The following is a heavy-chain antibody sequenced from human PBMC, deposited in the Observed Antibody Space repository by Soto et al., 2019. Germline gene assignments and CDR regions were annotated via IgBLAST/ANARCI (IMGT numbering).Heavy chain of an antibody. CDR3: ARGAGGTTIFGVVTVRYGMDV. CDR2: INHSGRT. D-gene: IGHD3-3*01. J-gene: IGHJ6*02. Sequence: QVQLQQWGAGLLKPSETLSLTCAVSGGSFSAYYWSWIRQSPGKGLEWIGEINHSGRTKYNPSLKSRVTISVATSKNQFSLKLSSVTAADTALYYCARGAGGTTIFGVVTVRYGMDVWGQGTTVTVSS. V-gene: IGHV4-34*01. CDR1: GGSFSAYY.